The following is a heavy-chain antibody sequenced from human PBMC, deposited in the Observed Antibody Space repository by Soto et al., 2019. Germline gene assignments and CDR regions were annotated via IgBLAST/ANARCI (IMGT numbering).Heavy chain of an antibody. CDR3: ARGPYYDLIWNYYYMDV. J-gene: IGHJ6*03. V-gene: IGHV4-59*08. CDR1: GGSISGHY. D-gene: IGHD3-16*01. Sequence: VQLQESGPGLVKPSETLSLTCSVSGGSISGHYWTWVRQTPGQGLEWLGYIYYSRSTNYNPSLNSRVTISVDTSKNQFSLRLTSLTAADTAVYYCARGPYYDLIWNYYYMDVWGKGTTVTVSS. CDR2: IYYSRST.